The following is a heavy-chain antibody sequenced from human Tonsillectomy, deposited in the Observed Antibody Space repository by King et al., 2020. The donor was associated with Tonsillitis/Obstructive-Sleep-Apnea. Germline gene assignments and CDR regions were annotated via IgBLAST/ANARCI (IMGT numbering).Heavy chain of an antibody. V-gene: IGHV1-18*01. CDR2: ISAYNGNT. Sequence: VQLVESGAEVKKPGASVKVSCKASGYTFTSYGISWVRQDPGQGLEWMGWISAYNGNTNYAQQLQGRVTMTTDTSTSTAYMELRSLRSADTAVYYCARDRTPITMVQGVISAHGYWGQGTLVTVSS. CDR1: GYTFTSYG. J-gene: IGHJ4*02. CDR3: ARDRTPITMVQGVISAHGY. D-gene: IGHD3-10*01.